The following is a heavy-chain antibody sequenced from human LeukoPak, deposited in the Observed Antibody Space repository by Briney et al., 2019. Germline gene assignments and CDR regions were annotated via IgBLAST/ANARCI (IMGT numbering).Heavy chain of an antibody. D-gene: IGHD5-18*01. CDR3: AGKRGYSYGYFNYYYMDV. CDR2: ISSNGGST. J-gene: IGHJ6*03. CDR1: GFTFSSYA. V-gene: IGHV3-64*01. Sequence: GGSLRLSCAASGFTFSSYAMHWVRQAPGKGLEYVSAISSNGGSTYYANSVKGRFTISRDNSKNTLYLQMNSLRAEDTAVYYCAGKRGYSYGYFNYYYMDVWGKGTTVTISS.